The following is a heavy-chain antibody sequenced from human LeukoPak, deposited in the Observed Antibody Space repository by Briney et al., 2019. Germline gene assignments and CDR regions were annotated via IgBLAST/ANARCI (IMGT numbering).Heavy chain of an antibody. CDR3: ARTGGHWTGGAKIEY. CDR1: GGSISSTSYY. Sequence: SETLSLTCTVSGGSISSTSYYWGWIRQPPGKGLEWIGSIDYSGSTHYNPSLKSRVTISIDTSKNQFSLKLSSVTAADTAVYYCARTGGHWTGGAKIEYWGQGTLVTVSS. D-gene: IGHD2-8*02. V-gene: IGHV4-39*01. J-gene: IGHJ4*02. CDR2: IDYSGST.